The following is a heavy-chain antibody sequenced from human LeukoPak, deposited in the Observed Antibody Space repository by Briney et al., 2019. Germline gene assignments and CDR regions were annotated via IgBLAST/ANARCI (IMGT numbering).Heavy chain of an antibody. Sequence: PSQTLSLTCTVSGGSISSGGYYWSWIRQPPGKGLEWIGYIYHSGSTYYNPSLKSRVTIAVDTSKNQFSLKLSSVTAADTAVYYCARVASVWFGDNWFDPWGQGTLVTVSS. CDR2: IYHSGST. D-gene: IGHD3-10*01. V-gene: IGHV4-30-2*01. CDR3: ARVASVWFGDNWFDP. J-gene: IGHJ5*02. CDR1: GGSISSGGYY.